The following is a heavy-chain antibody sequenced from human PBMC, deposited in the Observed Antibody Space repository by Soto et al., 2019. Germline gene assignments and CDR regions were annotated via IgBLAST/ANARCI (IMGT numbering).Heavy chain of an antibody. Sequence: QLQLQESGPGLVKPSETLSLTCTVSGGSISSSSYYWGWIRQPPGKGLEWIGSIYYSGSTYYNPSLKSRLTISVDTAKNQFSQKLSSVTAADTAVYYCARQLPPLDLRDYYSMDVWGKGTTVTVSS. V-gene: IGHV4-39*01. CDR2: IYYSGST. CDR3: ARQLPPLDLRDYYSMDV. D-gene: IGHD1-1*01. CDR1: GGSISSSSYY. J-gene: IGHJ6*03.